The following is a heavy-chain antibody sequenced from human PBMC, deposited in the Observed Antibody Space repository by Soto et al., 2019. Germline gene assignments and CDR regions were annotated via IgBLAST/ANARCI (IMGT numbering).Heavy chain of an antibody. CDR1: GGSISSDPYY. V-gene: IGHV4-30-4*01. Sequence: CLTCTVSGGSISSDPYYWTWIRQSPGKGLEWLGSTYYSGSTYYNPSLKSRLSISIDAAKNQFSLRLNSVTAADTAVYYSARHQDDVLTGWYYFDYWGQGTLVTVYS. J-gene: IGHJ4*02. D-gene: IGHD3-9*01. CDR3: ARHQDDVLTGWYYFDY. CDR2: TYYSGST.